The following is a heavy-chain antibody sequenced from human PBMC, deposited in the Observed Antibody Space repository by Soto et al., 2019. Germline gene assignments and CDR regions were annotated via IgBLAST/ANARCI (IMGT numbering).Heavy chain of an antibody. D-gene: IGHD3-22*01. V-gene: IGHV1-46*01. CDR2: INPSGGST. CDR1: GYTFTSYY. CDR3: ARDPAPDYYDSSGYSLPIDY. J-gene: IGHJ4*02. Sequence: GASAKVSCKASGYTFTSYYMHWVRQAPGQGLEWMGIINPSGGSTSYAQKFQGRVTMTRDTSTSTVYMELSSLRSEDTAVYYCARDPAPDYYDSSGYSLPIDYWGQGTLVTVS.